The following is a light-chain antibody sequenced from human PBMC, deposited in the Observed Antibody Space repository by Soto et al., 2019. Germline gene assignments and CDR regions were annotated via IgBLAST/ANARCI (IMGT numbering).Light chain of an antibody. CDR3: SPHAGGQNVV. CDR2: DVN. V-gene: IGLV2-8*01. CDR1: SSDVGGYNY. J-gene: IGLJ2*01. Sequence: QSVLTQLPSASGSPGQSGTISCTGTSSDVGGYNYVSWYQQHPGKAPKVMIYDVNKRPSGVPDRFSGYKSGNTASLTGSGLQDEDERDYYCSPHAGGQNVVCGGRNKLPVL.